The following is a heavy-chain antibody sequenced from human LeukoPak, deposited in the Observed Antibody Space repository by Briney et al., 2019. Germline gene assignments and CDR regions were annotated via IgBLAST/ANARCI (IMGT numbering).Heavy chain of an antibody. D-gene: IGHD6-13*01. CDR2: INHSGST. J-gene: IGHJ5*02. CDR3: ARGLQAYTNSWYALVNWFDP. Sequence: GSLRLSCAASGFTVSSNYMSWIRQPPGKGLEWIGEINHSGSTNYNPSLKSRVTISVDTSKNHFSLKLSSVTAADTAVYYCARGLQAYTNSWYALVNWFDPWGQGTLVTVSS. V-gene: IGHV4-34*01. CDR1: GFTVSSNY.